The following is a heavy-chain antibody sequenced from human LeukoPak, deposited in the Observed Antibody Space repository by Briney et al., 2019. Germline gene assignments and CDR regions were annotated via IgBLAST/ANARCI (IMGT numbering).Heavy chain of an antibody. CDR1: GYTFTGYY. CDR2: INPNSGGT. CDR3: ARDIDSSGYSAFDI. V-gene: IGHV1-2*02. J-gene: IGHJ3*02. Sequence: ASVKVSCKASGYTFTGYYMHWVRQAPGQGLEWMGWINPNSGGTNYAQKFQGRVTMTRDMSTNTVYMELSSLRSEDTAVYYCARDIDSSGYSAFDIWGQGTMVTVSS. D-gene: IGHD3-22*01.